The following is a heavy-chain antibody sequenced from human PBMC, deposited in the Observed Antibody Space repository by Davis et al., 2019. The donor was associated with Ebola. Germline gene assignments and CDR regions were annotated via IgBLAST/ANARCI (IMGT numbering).Heavy chain of an antibody. CDR1: GFTFSTYT. D-gene: IGHD3-10*01. V-gene: IGHV3-21*04. CDR3: ARRVWYYGMDV. CDR2: ISISSAFI. J-gene: IGHJ6*04. Sequence: GESLKISCAASGFTFSTYTMTWVRQAPGKGLEWVSSISISSAFIYYADSVKGRFTISRDNAKNSLYLQMNSLRAEDTAVYYCARRVWYYGMDVWGKGTTVTVSS.